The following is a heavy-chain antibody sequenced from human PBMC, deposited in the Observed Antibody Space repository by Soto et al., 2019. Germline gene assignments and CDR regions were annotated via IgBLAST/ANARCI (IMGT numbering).Heavy chain of an antibody. CDR1: GDSVSSNTAF. Sequence: SQTLSLTCAISGDSVSSNTAFWNWIRQSPSRGPEWLGRTYFRSKWYNDYAVSVKSRIITNPDTSNNQFSLQLNSVTPEDTAVYFCAKGDNLGPKTGYAFDPWGQGIMVTVSS. CDR2: TYFRSKWYN. CDR3: AKGDNLGPKTGYAFDP. V-gene: IGHV6-1*01. D-gene: IGHD5-12*01. J-gene: IGHJ5*02.